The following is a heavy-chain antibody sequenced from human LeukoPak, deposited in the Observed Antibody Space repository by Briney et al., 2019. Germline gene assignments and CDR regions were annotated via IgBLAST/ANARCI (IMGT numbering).Heavy chain of an antibody. J-gene: IGHJ4*02. CDR2: INPISGAT. CDR1: GYIFNGYF. CDR3: ARDPAADGVGLDY. Sequence: ASVKVSCKASGYIFNGYFMHWVRQAPGQGPEWMGCINPISGATKYAPKFQGRVTVSRDTSISTAYMELSRLTSDDSAVYYCARDPAADGVGLDYWGQGTLVTVSS. D-gene: IGHD6-13*01. V-gene: IGHV1-2*02.